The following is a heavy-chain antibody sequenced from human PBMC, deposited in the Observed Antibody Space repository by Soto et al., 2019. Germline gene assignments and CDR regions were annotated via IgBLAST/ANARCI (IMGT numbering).Heavy chain of an antibody. CDR1: GGSCRGYY. V-gene: IGHV4-34*01. J-gene: IGHJ6*02. Sequence: SETLSLTCAVYGGSCRGYYWSWIRQPPGKGLEWIGEINHSGSTNYNPSLKSRVTISVDTSKNQFSLKLSSVTAADTAVYYCARAHYYYGMDVWGQGTTVTVSS. CDR3: ARAHYYYGMDV. CDR2: INHSGST.